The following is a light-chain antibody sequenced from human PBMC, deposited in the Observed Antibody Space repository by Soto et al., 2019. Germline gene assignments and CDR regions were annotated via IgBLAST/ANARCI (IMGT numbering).Light chain of an antibody. CDR1: QSVSSY. CDR2: DAS. Sequence: EIVLTQSPATLSLSPGERAPLSCRASQSVSSYLAWYQQKPGQAPRLLIYDASNRATGIPARFSGSGSGTDFTLTISRLEPEDFAIYYCQQRSNWPPVTFGGGTKVEIK. J-gene: IGKJ4*02. CDR3: QQRSNWPPVT. V-gene: IGKV3-11*01.